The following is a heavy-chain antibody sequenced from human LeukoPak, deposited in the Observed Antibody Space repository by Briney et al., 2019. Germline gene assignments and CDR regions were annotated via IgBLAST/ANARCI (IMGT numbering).Heavy chain of an antibody. CDR2: IYPGDSDT. CDR1: GYSFTSYW. V-gene: IGHV5-51*01. CDR3: ARRVTMVRGVTAFDY. J-gene: IGHJ4*02. D-gene: IGHD3-10*01. Sequence: GESLKISCKGSGYSFTSYWIGWVRQMPGKGLEWMGIIYPGDSDTRYSPSFQGQVTISADKSISTAYLQWSSLKASDTAMYYCARRVTMVRGVTAFDYWGQGTLVTVPS.